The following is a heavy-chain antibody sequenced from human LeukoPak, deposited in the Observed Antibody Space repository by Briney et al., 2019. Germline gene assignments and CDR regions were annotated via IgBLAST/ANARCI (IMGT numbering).Heavy chain of an antibody. D-gene: IGHD2-2*01. CDR1: GGSISSSGYY. V-gene: IGHV4-39*07. J-gene: IGHJ4*02. Sequence: SETLSLTCTVSGGSISSSGYYWGWIRQPPGKGLEWIGSIYYSGSTYYNPSLKSRVTISVDTSKNQFSLKLSSVTAADTAVYYCAASPWYFDYWGQGTLVTVSS. CDR3: AASPWYFDY. CDR2: IYYSGST.